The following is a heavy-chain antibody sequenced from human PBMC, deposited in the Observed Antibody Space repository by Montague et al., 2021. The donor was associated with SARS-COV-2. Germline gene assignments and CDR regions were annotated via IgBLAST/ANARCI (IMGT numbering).Heavy chain of an antibody. CDR2: IYTGGSRT. J-gene: IGHJ4*02. CDR3: TRGLYAAYH. D-gene: IGHD2/OR15-2a*01. V-gene: IGHV3-23*03. CDR1: GFTFSSFA. Sequence: SLRLSCAASGFTFSSFAMSWVRQAPGKGLEWVSLIYTGGSRTHYTDSVKGRFIISRDDSKNTLYLQMHSLRAEDTAVYYCTRGLYAAYHWGQGTLVTVSS.